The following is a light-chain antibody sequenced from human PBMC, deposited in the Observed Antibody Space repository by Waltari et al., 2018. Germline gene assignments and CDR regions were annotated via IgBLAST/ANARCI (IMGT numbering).Light chain of an antibody. J-gene: IGLJ2*01. CDR2: EGS. CDR3: CSYAGSTTFVV. Sequence: QSALTQPASVSGSPGQSITIPCTGTSSDVGTYSLVSWYQQHPGKAPKLMIFEGSKRPSGVSDRFSGSKSDNTASLTISGLQAEDEADYYCCSYAGSTTFVVFGGGTKLTVL. V-gene: IGLV2-23*03. CDR1: SSDVGTYSL.